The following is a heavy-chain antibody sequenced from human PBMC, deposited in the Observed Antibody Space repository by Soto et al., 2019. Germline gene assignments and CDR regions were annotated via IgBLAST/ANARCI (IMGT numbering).Heavy chain of an antibody. D-gene: IGHD3-10*01. CDR1: GGSINNYY. CDR2: IFHRGAT. J-gene: IGHJ3*01. V-gene: IGHV4-59*08. CDR3: ARQARGSSGTFDV. Sequence: QVQLQESGPGLVKPSETLSLTCTVSGGSINNYYWNWIRQSPGKGLEWIAYIFHRGATDYNPSLKSRDTMSVDTSKTQISLKLSSVTAADTAIYYCARQARGSSGTFDVWGQGTLVIVSS.